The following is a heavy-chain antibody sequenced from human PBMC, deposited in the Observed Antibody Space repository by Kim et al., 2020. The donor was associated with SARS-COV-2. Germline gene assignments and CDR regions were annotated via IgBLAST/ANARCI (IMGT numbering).Heavy chain of an antibody. V-gene: IGHV4-31*03. D-gene: IGHD2-2*01. Sequence: SETLSLTCTVSGVSISSGGYYWSWIRQHPGKGLEWIGYISYSGNTYYTPSLKSRVTISLDTSENQFSLKLTSVTAADTAVYYCARGAEVPGAYRSFDPWGQGTLVTVSS. J-gene: IGHJ5*02. CDR3: ARGAEVPGAYRSFDP. CDR1: GVSISSGGYY. CDR2: ISYSGNT.